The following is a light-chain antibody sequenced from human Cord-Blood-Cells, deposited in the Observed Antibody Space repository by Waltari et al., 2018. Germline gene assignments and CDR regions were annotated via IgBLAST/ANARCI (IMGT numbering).Light chain of an antibody. Sequence: EIVMRQSPATLSVSPGERATLPCRAIQRVSRNLAWYQQKPGQPPRPLIYGASTRATGIPARFSGSGSGTEFTLTISSLQSEDFAVYYCQQYNNWPSFTFGPGTKVDIK. V-gene: IGKV3-15*01. CDR1: QRVSRN. CDR2: GAS. J-gene: IGKJ3*01. CDR3: QQYNNWPSFT.